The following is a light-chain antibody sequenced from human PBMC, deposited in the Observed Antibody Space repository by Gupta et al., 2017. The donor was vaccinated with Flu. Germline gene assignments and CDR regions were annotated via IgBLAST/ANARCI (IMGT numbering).Light chain of an antibody. CDR1: SSNIGKKY. J-gene: IGLJ3*02. CDR3: GTLDDSRYIVL. Sequence: ISCSGDSSNIGKKYVCWYQQHPGTAPKLLIYENDKRSSGIPDRFSGSKSGTSATLGITGRQTGEEADYYCGTLDDSRYIVLFGGGTKLTVL. CDR2: END. V-gene: IGLV1-51*02.